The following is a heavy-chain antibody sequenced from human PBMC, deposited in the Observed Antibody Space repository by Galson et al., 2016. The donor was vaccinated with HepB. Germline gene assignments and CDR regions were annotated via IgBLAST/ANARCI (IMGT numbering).Heavy chain of an antibody. CDR3: ARAGSNWYGGDY. D-gene: IGHD6-13*01. V-gene: IGHV1-18*01. Sequence: SVKVSCKASGYTFTNYGVTWVRQAPGQGLEWMGWVSAYNGNADYGQKFQGRVTMTTDTSTSTSYMELRSLTSDDTALYYCARAGSNWYGGDYWGQGTLVTVSS. CDR1: GYTFTNYG. J-gene: IGHJ4*02. CDR2: VSAYNGNA.